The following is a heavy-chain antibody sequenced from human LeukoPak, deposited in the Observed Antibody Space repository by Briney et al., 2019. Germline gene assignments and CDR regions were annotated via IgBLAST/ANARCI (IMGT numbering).Heavy chain of an antibody. CDR3: ARVPSSSWYGYYYYYYDMDV. J-gene: IGHJ6*02. CDR2: MTPNSGNT. V-gene: IGHV1-8*01. Sequence: ASVKVSCKASGYTFTNYDIYWLRRAPGQGPEWMGWMTPNSGNTGSAQRFQGRVTMTRNTSMSSAYMELSSLRPEDTAVYYCARVPSSSWYGYYYYYYDMDVWGQGTTVTVSS. D-gene: IGHD6-13*01. CDR1: GYTFTNYD.